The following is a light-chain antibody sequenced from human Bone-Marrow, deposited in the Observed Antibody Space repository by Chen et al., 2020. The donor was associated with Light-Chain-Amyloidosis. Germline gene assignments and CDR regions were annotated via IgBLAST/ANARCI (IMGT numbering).Light chain of an antibody. J-gene: IGLJ3*02. CDR2: DVT. CDR1: SSDVGNYNL. Sequence: QSALTQPASVSGSPGQSITISCTGTSSDVGNYNLVSWYQQHPGKAPKLMIYDVTKRPSGVSNRFSGSKSGHTASLTISGLQAEDEADYHCCSYAGSSTWVFGGGTKLTVL. CDR3: CSYAGSSTWV. V-gene: IGLV2-23*02.